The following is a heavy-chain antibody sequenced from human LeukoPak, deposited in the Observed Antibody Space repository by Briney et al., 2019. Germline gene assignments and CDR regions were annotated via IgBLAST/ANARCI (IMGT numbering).Heavy chain of an antibody. J-gene: IGHJ4*02. V-gene: IGHV3-7*03. CDR2: IKQDGSEK. CDR3: AARSSGNPYF. Sequence: GSLRLSCTASGLTLSNYWMIWVRQAPGKGLQWVAKIKQDGSEKYYVDSVKGRFTISRDNAENSLYLQMNSLRVEDTAVYYCAARSSGNPYFWGQGTLVTVSS. D-gene: IGHD1-26*01. CDR1: GLTLSNYW.